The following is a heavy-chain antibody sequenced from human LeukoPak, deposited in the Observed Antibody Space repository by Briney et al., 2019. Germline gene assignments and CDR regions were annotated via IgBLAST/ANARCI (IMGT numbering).Heavy chain of an antibody. CDR1: GGTFSSYA. Sequence: ASVKVSCKASGGTFSSYAISWVRQAPGQGLEWMGGIIPIFGTANYAQKFQGRVTITTDESTSTAYMELSSLRSEDAAVYYCARVQPNPTPCSSTSCYDDYWGQGTLVTVSS. CDR2: IIPIFGTA. D-gene: IGHD2-2*01. V-gene: IGHV1-69*05. J-gene: IGHJ4*02. CDR3: ARVQPNPTPCSSTSCYDDY.